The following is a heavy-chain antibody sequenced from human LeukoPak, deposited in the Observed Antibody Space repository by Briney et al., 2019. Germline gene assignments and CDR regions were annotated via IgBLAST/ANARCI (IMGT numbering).Heavy chain of an antibody. D-gene: IGHD6-19*01. V-gene: IGHV4-38-2*01. CDR2: FFQSEKS. CDR1: GHSTTRGYY. CDR3: ARRSSGWPFDY. Sequence: SETLSLTCGISGHSTTRGYYWAWFRQSPGKGPEWIATFFQSEKSFYNASLESRVIMSLDTSKSQFSLKVTSVTAADTAVYYCARRSSGWPFDYWGQGTLVTVSS. J-gene: IGHJ4*02.